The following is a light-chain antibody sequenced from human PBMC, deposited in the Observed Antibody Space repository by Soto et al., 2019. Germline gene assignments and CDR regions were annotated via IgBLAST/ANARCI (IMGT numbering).Light chain of an antibody. CDR3: MQSLQTPIT. V-gene: IGKV2-28*01. CDR1: QSLLHSHGYNY. J-gene: IGKJ5*01. CDR2: FGS. Sequence: DIVMTQFPISLPVTPGEPSSISCNCSQSLLHSHGYNYMDWYVQKPGQSPQLLIYFGSSRASGVPDRFSGSGSGTDFTLTISRVEAEDFGVYYCMQSLQTPITFGQGTRLEI.